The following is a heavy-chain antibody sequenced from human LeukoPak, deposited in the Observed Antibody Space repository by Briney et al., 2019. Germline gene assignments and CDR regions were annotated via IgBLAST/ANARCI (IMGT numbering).Heavy chain of an antibody. V-gene: IGHV1-2*02. Sequence: ASVKVSCKASGYTFTGYYMHWVRQAPGQGLEWMGWINPNSGGTNYAQKFQGRVTMTRDTSISIAYMELSRLRSDDTAVYYCARDWNCGGDCYSTWGQGTLVTVSS. CDR2: INPNSGGT. J-gene: IGHJ4*02. D-gene: IGHD2-21*02. CDR3: ARDWNCGGDCYST. CDR1: GYTFTGYY.